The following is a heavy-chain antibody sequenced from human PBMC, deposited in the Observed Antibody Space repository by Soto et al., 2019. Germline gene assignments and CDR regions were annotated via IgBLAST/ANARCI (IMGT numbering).Heavy chain of an antibody. V-gene: IGHV2-70*01. CDR3: ARTTTAAYYYYGMDV. J-gene: IGHJ6*02. D-gene: IGHD1-26*01. CDR2: IDWDDDK. CDR1: GFSLSTSGMC. Sequence: ESGPTLVNPTQTLTLTCTFSGFSLSTSGMCVSWIRQPPGKALEWLALIDWDDDKYYSTSLKTRLTISKDTSKNQVVLTMTNMDPVDTATYYCARTTTAAYYYYGMDVWGQGTTVTVSS.